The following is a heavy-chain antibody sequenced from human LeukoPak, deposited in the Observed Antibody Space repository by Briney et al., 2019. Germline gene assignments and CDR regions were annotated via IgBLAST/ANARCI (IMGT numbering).Heavy chain of an antibody. V-gene: IGHV4-59*01. CDR1: GGSISSYY. CDR3: AGDLRVRGGLSRTNWFDP. Sequence: SETLSLTCTVSGGSISSYYWSWIRQPPGKGLEWIGYIYYSGSTNYNPSLKSRVTISVDTSKNQFSLKLSSVTAADTAVYYCAGDLRVRGGLSRTNWFDPWGQGTLVTVSS. J-gene: IGHJ5*02. D-gene: IGHD3-10*01. CDR2: IYYSGST.